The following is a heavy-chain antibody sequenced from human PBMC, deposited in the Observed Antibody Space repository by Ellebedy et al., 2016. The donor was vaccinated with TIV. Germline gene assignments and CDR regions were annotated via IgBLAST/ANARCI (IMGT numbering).Heavy chain of an antibody. D-gene: IGHD4-17*01. J-gene: IGHJ6*02. CDR1: GFTFSSYA. Sequence: GESLKISXAASGFTFSSYAMSWVRQAPGKGLEWVSAISGSGGSTYYADSVKGRFTISRDNSKNTLYLQMNSLRAEDTAVYYCAKDHYGDVWGQGTTVTVSS. CDR2: ISGSGGST. CDR3: AKDHYGDV. V-gene: IGHV3-23*01.